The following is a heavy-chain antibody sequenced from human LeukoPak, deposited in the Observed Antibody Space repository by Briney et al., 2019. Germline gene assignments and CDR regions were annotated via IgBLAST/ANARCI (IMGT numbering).Heavy chain of an antibody. CDR3: ARHSTYYYDSYNSDDAFDI. V-gene: IGHV4-34*01. Sequence: SETLSLTCAVYGGSFSGYYWSWIRQPPGKGLEWIGEINHSGSTNYNPSLKSRVTISVDTSKNQFSLKLSSVTAADTAVYYCARHSTYYYDSYNSDDAFDIWGQGTMVTVSS. D-gene: IGHD3-22*01. J-gene: IGHJ3*02. CDR1: GGSFSGYY. CDR2: INHSGST.